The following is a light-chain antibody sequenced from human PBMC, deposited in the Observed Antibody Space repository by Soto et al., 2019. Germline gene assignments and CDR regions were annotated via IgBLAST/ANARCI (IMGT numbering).Light chain of an antibody. CDR1: QNLNSY. Sequence: EIVLTQSPATLSLSPGERATLSCRASQNLNSYLVWYQQKPGQAPRLLIYDASSRANGVPARFSGIGSETAFTLTISSLQPEDFAVYYCQQRRDWPRTFGGGTKVE. CDR2: DAS. CDR3: QQRRDWPRT. J-gene: IGKJ4*02. V-gene: IGKV3-11*01.